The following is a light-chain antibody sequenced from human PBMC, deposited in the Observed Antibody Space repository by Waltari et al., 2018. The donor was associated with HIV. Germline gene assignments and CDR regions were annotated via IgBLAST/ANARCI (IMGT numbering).Light chain of an antibody. CDR3: QQYNNWPPWT. V-gene: IGKV3-15*01. J-gene: IGKJ1*01. CDR2: NAS. CDR1: QSVSSD. Sequence: SPATLSVPPGERVTLSCRASQSVSSDLAWYRQKPGQAPRLLIYNASTRATGLPARFSGSGSGTEFTLTISSLQSEDFAFYYCQQYNNWPPWTFGQGTKVEIK.